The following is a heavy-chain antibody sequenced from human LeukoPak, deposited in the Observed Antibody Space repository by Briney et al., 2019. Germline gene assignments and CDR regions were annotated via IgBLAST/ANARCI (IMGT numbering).Heavy chain of an antibody. CDR3: ARHVGGTATNLDY. J-gene: IGHJ4*02. V-gene: IGHV5-51*01. CDR2: IYPGDSDT. CDR1: GHSFSSYW. D-gene: IGHD1/OR15-1a*01. Sequence: GESLKISCKGSGHSFSSYWIAWVRQMPGKGLEWMGIIYPGDSDTRYSPSFQGQVTISADRSISTAYLQWGSLQASDTAMYYCARHVGGTATNLDYWGQGTLVTVFS.